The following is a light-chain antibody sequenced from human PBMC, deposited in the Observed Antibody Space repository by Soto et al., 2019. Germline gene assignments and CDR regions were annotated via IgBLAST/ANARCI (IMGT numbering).Light chain of an antibody. V-gene: IGLV1-40*01. Sequence: QSVLTQPPSVSGAPGQRVTISCTGSSSNIGAGYDEHWYQQLPGTAPKLLIYGNTNRPSGVPDRFSGSKSDTSASLAITGLQAEDEADYYCQSYDSSLSGYVVFGGGTKLTVL. CDR3: QSYDSSLSGYVV. CDR1: SSNIGAGYD. CDR2: GNT. J-gene: IGLJ2*01.